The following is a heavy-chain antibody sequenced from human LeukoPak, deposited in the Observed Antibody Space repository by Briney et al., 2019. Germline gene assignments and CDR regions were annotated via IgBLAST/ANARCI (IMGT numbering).Heavy chain of an antibody. CDR2: LKSDGTT. CDR1: GFTFSNSW. CDR3: ARDGSYKFDY. J-gene: IGHJ4*02. Sequence: GGSLRLSCAASGFTFSNSWMHWVHQTPGKGLVWVSCLKSDGTTTYADSVKGRFTISRDSAKNTLYLQMNSLRAEDTAVYYCARDGSYKFDYWGQGTLVAVSS. D-gene: IGHD1-26*01. V-gene: IGHV3-74*01.